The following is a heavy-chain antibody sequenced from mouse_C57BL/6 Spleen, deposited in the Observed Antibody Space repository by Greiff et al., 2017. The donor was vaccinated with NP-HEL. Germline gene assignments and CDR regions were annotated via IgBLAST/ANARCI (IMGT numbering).Heavy chain of an antibody. D-gene: IGHD2-1*01. J-gene: IGHJ1*03. CDR1: GFNIKDDY. V-gene: IGHV14-4*01. Sequence: EVKLQESGAELVRPGASVKLSCTASGFNIKDDYMHWVKQRPEQGLEWIGWIDPENGDTEYASKFQGKATITADTSSNTAYLQLSSLTSEDTAVYYCTTGDGNDWYFDVWGTGTTVTVSS. CDR2: IDPENGDT. CDR3: TTGDGNDWYFDV.